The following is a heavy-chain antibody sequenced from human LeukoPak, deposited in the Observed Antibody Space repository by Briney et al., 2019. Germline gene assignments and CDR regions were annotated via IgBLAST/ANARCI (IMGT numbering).Heavy chain of an antibody. V-gene: IGHV1-69*04. CDR1: GGTFSSYA. J-gene: IGHJ4*02. CDR2: IIPILGTA. Sequence: SVKVSCKASGGTFSSYAISWVRQAPGQGLEWMGRIIPILGTANYAQKFQGRVTITADKSTSTAYMELSSLRSEDTAVYYCASRAYCGGDCFHPIDYWGQGTLVTVSS. CDR3: ASRAYCGGDCFHPIDY. D-gene: IGHD2-21*02.